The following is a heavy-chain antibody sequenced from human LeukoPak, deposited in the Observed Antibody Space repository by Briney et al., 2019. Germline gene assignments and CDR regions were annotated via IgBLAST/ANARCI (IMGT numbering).Heavy chain of an antibody. Sequence: PSETLSLTCTVSGGSISSHYWSWIRQPPGKGLEWIGYIYYSGSTNYNPSLKSRVTISVDTSKNQFSLKLSSVTAADTAVYYCARSRRGYSGYSPPGDFDYWGQGTLVTVSS. CDR2: IYYSGST. V-gene: IGHV4-59*11. J-gene: IGHJ4*02. D-gene: IGHD5-12*01. CDR1: GGSISSHY. CDR3: ARSRRGYSGYSPPGDFDY.